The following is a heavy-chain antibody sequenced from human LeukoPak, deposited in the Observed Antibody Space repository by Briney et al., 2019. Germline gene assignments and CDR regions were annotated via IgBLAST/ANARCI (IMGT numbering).Heavy chain of an antibody. J-gene: IGHJ4*02. CDR3: ARNYGDYLFDY. Sequence: SETLSLTCAVYGGSFSGYYWSWIRQPPGKGLEWIAEINNSGNTYYNPSLRSRVTISVDTSKNQFSLKLSSMTAADTAVYYCARNYGDYLFDYWGQGTQVTVSS. CDR1: GGSFSGYY. V-gene: IGHV4-34*01. CDR2: INNSGNT. D-gene: IGHD4-17*01.